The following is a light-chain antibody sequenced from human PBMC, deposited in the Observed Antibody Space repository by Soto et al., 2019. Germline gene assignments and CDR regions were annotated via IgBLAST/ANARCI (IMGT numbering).Light chain of an antibody. CDR2: GAS. Sequence: EIVLTQYPGTLSLSPGERATLSCRDSQSVSSSYLAWYHQKPGQAPSLLIYGASSRATGIPDRFSGSGSVTDCTLTISRLETEDFAGYYCQQYGSSLIFTFGPGTKVDIK. CDR1: QSVSSSY. J-gene: IGKJ3*01. V-gene: IGKV3-20*01. CDR3: QQYGSSLIFT.